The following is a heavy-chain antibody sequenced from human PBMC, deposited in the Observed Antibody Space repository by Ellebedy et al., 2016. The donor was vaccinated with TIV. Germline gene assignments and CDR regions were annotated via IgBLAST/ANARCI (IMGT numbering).Heavy chain of an antibody. CDR3: ARAEIDAFDI. J-gene: IGHJ3*02. CDR2: IYYSGST. V-gene: IGHV4-59*01. CDR1: GGSISSYY. Sequence: MPSETLSLTCIVSGGSISSYYWSWIRQPPGKGLEWIGYIYYSGSTNYNPSLKSRVTISVDTSKNQFSLKLSSVTAADTAVYYCARAEIDAFDIWGQGTMVTVSS.